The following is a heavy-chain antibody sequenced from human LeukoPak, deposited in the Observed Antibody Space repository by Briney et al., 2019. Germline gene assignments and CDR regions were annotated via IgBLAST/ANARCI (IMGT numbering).Heavy chain of an antibody. CDR2: IYYSGST. CDR1: GGSISSSSYY. J-gene: IGHJ5*02. V-gene: IGHV4-39*07. Sequence: SETLSLTCTVSGGSISSSSYYWGWIRQPPGKGLEWIGSIYYSGSTYYNPSLKSRVTISVDTSKNQFSLKLSSVTAADTAVYYCARNAGSRRLYCSGGSCYPNWFDPWGQGTLVTVSS. CDR3: ARNAGSRRLYCSGGSCYPNWFDP. D-gene: IGHD2-15*01.